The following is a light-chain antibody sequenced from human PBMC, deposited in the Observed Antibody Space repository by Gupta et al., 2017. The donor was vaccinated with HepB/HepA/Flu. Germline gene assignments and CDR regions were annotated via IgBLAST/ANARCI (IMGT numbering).Light chain of an antibody. CDR3: ASWDDILSGWV. CDR1: SSNIGNYY. J-gene: IGLJ3*02. Sequence: QSVLTHPPSASEPPGQRVPLPCSGSSSNIGNYYVYWYQHLPGTAPKLLIHKNYQRPPGVPDRFSASKSGTTASLAISGLRSEDEGHYYCASWDDILSGWVFGGGTKLTVL. CDR2: KNY. V-gene: IGLV1-47*01.